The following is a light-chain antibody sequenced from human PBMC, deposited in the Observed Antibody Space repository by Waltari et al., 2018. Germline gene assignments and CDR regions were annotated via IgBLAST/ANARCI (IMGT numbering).Light chain of an antibody. J-gene: IGLJ2*01. CDR3: AAWDDSLNAVV. CDR1: SSNIGNNA. V-gene: IGLV1-36*01. Sequence: QSVLTQPPSVSEAPRQRGTISCSGSSSNIGNNAVNWYQRLPGEAPKLLIYYDDRLPSGVSDRFSGSKSGTSASMAIGGLLSEDEGDYYCAAWDDSLNAVVFGGGTKLTVL. CDR2: YDD.